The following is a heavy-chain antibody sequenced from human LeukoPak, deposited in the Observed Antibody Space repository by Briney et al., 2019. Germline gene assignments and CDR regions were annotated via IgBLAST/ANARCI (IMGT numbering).Heavy chain of an antibody. V-gene: IGHV1-69*04. CDR2: IIPILGIA. CDR3: ARDNNPPIVYAIENSFDP. J-gene: IGHJ5*02. Sequence: GSSVKVSCKASGGTFSSYTISWARQAPGQGLEWMGRIIPILGIANYAQKFQGRVTITADKSTSTAYVELSSLRSEDTAVYYCARDNNPPIVYAIENSFDPWGQGTLVTVSS. D-gene: IGHD2-8*01. CDR1: GGTFSSYT.